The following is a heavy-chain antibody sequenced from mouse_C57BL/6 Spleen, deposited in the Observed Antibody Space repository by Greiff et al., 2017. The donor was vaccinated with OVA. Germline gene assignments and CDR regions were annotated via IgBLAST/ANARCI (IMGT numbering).Heavy chain of an antibody. V-gene: IGHV1-69*01. D-gene: IGHD2-1*01. CDR3: ARVYGNWYFDV. CDR2: IDPSDSYT. J-gene: IGHJ1*03. CDR1: GYTFTSYW. Sequence: VQLQQPGAELVMPGASVKLSCKASGYTFTSYWMHWVKQRPGQGLEWIGEIDPSDSYTNYNQKFKGKSTLTVDKSSSTAYRQLSSLTSEDSAVYYCARVYGNWYFDVWGTGTTVTVSS.